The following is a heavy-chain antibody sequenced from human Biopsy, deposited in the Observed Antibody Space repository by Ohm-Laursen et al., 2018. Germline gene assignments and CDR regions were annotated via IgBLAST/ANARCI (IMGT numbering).Heavy chain of an antibody. J-gene: IGHJ4*02. V-gene: IGHV3-23*01. Sequence: SLRLSCAASGFTFSSYAMTWVRQAPGKGLEWVSVINTSGGSTHYAVSVKGRFTISRDNSKNTLYLRMNSLRAEDAAVHYCAKPADSYGSEFYFDYWGQGTLVTVSS. D-gene: IGHD4-17*01. CDR1: GFTFSSYA. CDR2: INTSGGST. CDR3: AKPADSYGSEFYFDY.